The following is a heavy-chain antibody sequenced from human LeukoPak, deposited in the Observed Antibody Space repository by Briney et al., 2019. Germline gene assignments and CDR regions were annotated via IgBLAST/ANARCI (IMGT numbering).Heavy chain of an antibody. CDR1: GFTFSSYG. J-gene: IGHJ4*02. CDR3: AKGAECGFGDYEAIDY. V-gene: IGHV3-30*18. Sequence: GGSLRLSCAASGFTFSSYGMHWVRQAPGKGLEWVAVISYDGSNKYYADSVKGRFTISRDNSKNTLYLQMNSLRAEDTAVYYCAKGAECGFGDYEAIDYWGQGTLVTVSS. CDR2: ISYDGSNK. D-gene: IGHD3-10*01.